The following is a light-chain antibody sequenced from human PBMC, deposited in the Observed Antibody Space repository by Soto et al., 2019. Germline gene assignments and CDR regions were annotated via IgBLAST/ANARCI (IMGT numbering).Light chain of an antibody. J-gene: IGLJ3*02. CDR2: DVS. V-gene: IGLV2-11*01. CDR3: CSYAGSYTWV. CDR1: SSDVGGYNY. Sequence: QSALTQPRSVSGSPGQSVTISCTGISSDVGGYNYVSWYQQHPGKAPKLMIYDVSKRPSGVPDPFSGSKSGNTASLTISGLQAEDEADYYCCSYAGSYTWVFGGGTQLTVL.